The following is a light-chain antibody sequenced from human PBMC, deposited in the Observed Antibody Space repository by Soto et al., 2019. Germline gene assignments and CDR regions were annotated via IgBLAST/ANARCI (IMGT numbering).Light chain of an antibody. CDR2: CAS. CDR3: QQYESTPPT. J-gene: IGKJ2*01. CDR1: QSVLYSSNNKNY. Sequence: DIVMTQSPDSLAVSLGERATINCKSSQSVLYSSNNKNYLASYQQRPGQPPKLLIYCASTRESGVPDRFSGSGSGTDFTLPITSLQAEDVAVYYCQQYESTPPTFGQGTKLEIK. V-gene: IGKV4-1*01.